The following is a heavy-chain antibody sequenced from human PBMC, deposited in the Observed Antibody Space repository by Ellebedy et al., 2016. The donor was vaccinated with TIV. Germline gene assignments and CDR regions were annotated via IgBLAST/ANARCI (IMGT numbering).Heavy chain of an antibody. CDR3: ARHRAVGGTENWLDP. D-gene: IGHD6-19*01. CDR2: VYYRGNT. V-gene: IGHV4-39*01. CDR1: GDSISSGPYY. J-gene: IGHJ5*02. Sequence: MPSETLSLTCTVSGDSISSGPYYWGWIRQPPGKGLEWIGSVYYRGNTYHNPSLKSRVTMSVDTSKNQFSLRLSSVTAADIGVYYCARHRAVGGTENWLDPWGQGTLVTVSS.